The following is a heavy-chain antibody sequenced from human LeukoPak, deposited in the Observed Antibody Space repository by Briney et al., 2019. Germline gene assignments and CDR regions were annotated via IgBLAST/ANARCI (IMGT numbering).Heavy chain of an antibody. CDR1: GFTFNNYW. CDR2: IKPDGTEI. V-gene: IGHV3-7*01. D-gene: IGHD3-10*01. J-gene: IGHJ4*02. Sequence: GGSLRLSCAASGFTFNNYWMTWFRQAPGKGLGWVANIKPDGTEIYYVDSVRGRFIVSRDNAENSLYLQMNSLRVEDTAVYYCARTPDGADYWGQGTLVTVSS. CDR3: ARTPDGADY.